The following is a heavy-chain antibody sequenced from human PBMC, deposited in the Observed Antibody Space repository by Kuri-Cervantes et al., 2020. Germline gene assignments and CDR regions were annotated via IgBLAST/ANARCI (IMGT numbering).Heavy chain of an antibody. D-gene: IGHD4-17*01. CDR1: GFTFSDYY. CDR3: ARDSDPKPPTDYGDYFDY. CDR2: ISGSDNTI. V-gene: IGHV3-11*04. Sequence: GGSLRLSCAASGFTFSDYYMNWIRQAPGKGLEWVSYISGSDNTIYYADSVKGRFTISRDNAKNSLYLQMNSLRAEDTAVYYCARDSDPKPPTDYGDYFDYWGQGTLVTVSS. J-gene: IGHJ4*02.